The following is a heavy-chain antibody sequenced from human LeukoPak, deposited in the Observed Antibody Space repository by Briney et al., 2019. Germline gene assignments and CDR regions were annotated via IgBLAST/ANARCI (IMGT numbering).Heavy chain of an antibody. V-gene: IGHV1-2*02. CDR2: INPNSGGT. CDR3: ARVSEELVIDH. Sequence: ASVKVSCQASGYTFVGYYMRWVRQAPGQGLEWMGWINPNSGGTNYAQKFQGRVTMTRDTSISTAYMKLSSLRSDDTAVYYCARVSEELVIDHWGQGTLVTVS. CDR1: GYTFVGYY. J-gene: IGHJ4*02. D-gene: IGHD2-8*02.